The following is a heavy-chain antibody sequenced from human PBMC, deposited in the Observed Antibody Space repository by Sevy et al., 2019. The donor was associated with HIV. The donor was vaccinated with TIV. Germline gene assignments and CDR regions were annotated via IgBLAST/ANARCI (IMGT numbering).Heavy chain of an antibody. Sequence: GGSLRLSCAASSGFTFSNYAMSWVRQAPGKGLEWVSVISFSGSDTYYADSVKGRFTISRDNSKNTLYLQMNTLRAEDTAVYYCARDRVSGSYYAGDFDYWGQGTLVTVSS. V-gene: IGHV3-23*01. D-gene: IGHD1-26*01. J-gene: IGHJ4*02. CDR1: GFTFSNYA. CDR3: ARDRVSGSYYAGDFDY. CDR2: ISFSGSDT.